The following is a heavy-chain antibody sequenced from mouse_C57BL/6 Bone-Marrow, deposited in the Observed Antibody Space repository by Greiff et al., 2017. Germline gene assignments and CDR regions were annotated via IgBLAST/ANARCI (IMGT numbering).Heavy chain of an antibody. CDR2: IRGGGST. CDR1: GFSLPSYG. D-gene: IGHD4-1*01. Sequence: VMLVESGPGLVAPSQSLSITCTVSGFSLPSYGVDWVRQPPGKGLEWLGVIRGGGSTNYNSALMSRQSISKDNSKSQGLVKMNSLQTDNTAMYYCAKHELVLWFAYWGQGTLVTVSA. V-gene: IGHV2-9*01. CDR3: AKHELVLWFAY. J-gene: IGHJ3*01.